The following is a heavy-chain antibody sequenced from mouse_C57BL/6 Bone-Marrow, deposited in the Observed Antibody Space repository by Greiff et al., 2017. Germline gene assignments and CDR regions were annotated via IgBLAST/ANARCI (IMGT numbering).Heavy chain of an antibody. V-gene: IGHV1-80*01. CDR3: ARDPVVARYWYFEV. D-gene: IGHD1-1*01. CDR2: IYPGDGDT. J-gene: IGHJ1*03. CDR1: GYAFSSYW. Sequence: VQLQESGAELVKPGASVKISCKASGYAFSSYWMNWVKQRPGKGLEWIGQIYPGDGDTNYNGKFKGKATITADTSSNTAYLQLSSLTSEDTAVYYWARDPVVARYWYFEVWGTGTTVTVSS.